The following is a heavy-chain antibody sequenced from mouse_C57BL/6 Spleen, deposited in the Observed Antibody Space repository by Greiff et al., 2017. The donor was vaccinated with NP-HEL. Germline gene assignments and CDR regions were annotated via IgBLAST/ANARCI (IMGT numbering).Heavy chain of an antibody. J-gene: IGHJ3*01. CDR3: ERHEKGDSYYYVFAY. V-gene: IGHV1-62-2*01. CDR2: FYPGSGSI. CDR1: GYTFTEYT. Sequence: VKLMESGAELVKPGASVKLSCKASGYTFTEYTIHWVKQRSGQGLEWIGWFYPGSGSIKYNEKFKDKATLTADKSSSKGYMEMSRLTSEDSAVYCCERHEKGDSYYYVFAYWGQGTLVTVSA. D-gene: IGHD1-1*01.